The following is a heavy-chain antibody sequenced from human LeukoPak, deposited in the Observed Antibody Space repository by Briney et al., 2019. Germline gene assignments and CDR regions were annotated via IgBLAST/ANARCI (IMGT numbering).Heavy chain of an antibody. CDR3: TRGGLSTGLDY. J-gene: IGHJ4*02. D-gene: IGHD5/OR15-5a*01. Sequence: PGGSLRLSCAASGFTFNNYWMHWVRQAPGRGLVWVSQINNDGSTTRYADSVKGRFTISRDNAKNTLYLQMNSLRAEDTAVYYCTRGGLSTGLDYWGQEALVTVSS. V-gene: IGHV3-74*01. CDR2: INNDGSTT. CDR1: GFTFNNYW.